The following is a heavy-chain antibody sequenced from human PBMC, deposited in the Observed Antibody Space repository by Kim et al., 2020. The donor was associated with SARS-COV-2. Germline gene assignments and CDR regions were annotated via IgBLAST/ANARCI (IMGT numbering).Heavy chain of an antibody. CDR2: MYYMGST. D-gene: IGHD3-16*02. CDR1: GGSISSYC. Sequence: SETLSLTCTVSGGSISSYCWSWIRQPPGKGLEWDGYMYYMGSTNYNTSLKSRVTISVDTSKKQFSLKLSSGTAADTAGYYCARDGGLRLSLGELSLRYYGVDVWGQGTTVTVSS. V-gene: IGHV4-59*01. J-gene: IGHJ6*02. CDR3: ARDGGLRLSLGELSLRYYGVDV.